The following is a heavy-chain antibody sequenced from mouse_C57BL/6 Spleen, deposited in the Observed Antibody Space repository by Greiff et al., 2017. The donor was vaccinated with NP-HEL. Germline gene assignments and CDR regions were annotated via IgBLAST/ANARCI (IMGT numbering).Heavy chain of an antibody. D-gene: IGHD1-1*01. CDR2: ISDGGSYT. CDR1: GFTFSSYA. V-gene: IGHV5-4*01. CDR3: ARDKDYYGSIFDY. J-gene: IGHJ2*01. Sequence: EVKVVESGGGLVKPGGSLKLSCAASGFTFSSYAMSWVRQTPEKRLEWVATISDGGSYTYYPDNVKGRFTISRDNAKNNLYLQMSHLKSEDTAMYYCARDKDYYGSIFDYWGQGTTLTVSS.